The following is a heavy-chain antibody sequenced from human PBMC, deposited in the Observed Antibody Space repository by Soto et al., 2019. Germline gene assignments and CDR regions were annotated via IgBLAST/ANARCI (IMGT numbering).Heavy chain of an antibody. Sequence: PGESLKISFNGSGYSFTNYWIGWVRQMPGKGLEWMGIIYPGDSDTRYSPSFQGQVTISADKSISTAYLQWSSLKASDTAMYYCARRGWDEGYSGYDNWFDPWGQGTLVTVSS. D-gene: IGHD5-12*01. V-gene: IGHV5-51*01. CDR3: ARRGWDEGYSGYDNWFDP. CDR1: GYSFTNYW. CDR2: IYPGDSDT. J-gene: IGHJ5*02.